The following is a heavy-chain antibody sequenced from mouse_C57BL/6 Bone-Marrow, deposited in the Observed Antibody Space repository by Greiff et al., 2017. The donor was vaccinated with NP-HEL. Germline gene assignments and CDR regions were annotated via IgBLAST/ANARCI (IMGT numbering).Heavy chain of an antibody. CDR1: GYTFTDYN. J-gene: IGHJ1*03. CDR3: ARRDYGSSYLYWYFDV. V-gene: IGHV1-18*01. Sequence: VQLQQSGPELVKPGASVKIPCKASGYTFTDYNMDWVKQSHGKSLEWIGDINPNNGGTIYNQKFKGKATLTVDKSSSTAYMELRSLTSEDTAVYYCARRDYGSSYLYWYFDVWGTGTTVTVSS. CDR2: INPNNGGT. D-gene: IGHD1-1*01.